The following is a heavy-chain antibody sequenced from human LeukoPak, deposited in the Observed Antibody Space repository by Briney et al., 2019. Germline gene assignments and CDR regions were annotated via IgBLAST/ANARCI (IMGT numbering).Heavy chain of an antibody. D-gene: IGHD4-17*01. CDR2: IRSKNFGWTT. CDR1: GFTFDDYA. Sequence: GGSLRLSSTASGFTFDDYAMRRFRQAPGKGLEWVGFIRSKNFGWTTEYAPSVKGRFTISRDDSKGIAYLQMNSLKTECTADYYCTRSGVYGDIVGMDILGQGTTVTVSS. J-gene: IGHJ6*02. V-gene: IGHV3-49*03. CDR3: TRSGVYGDIVGMDI.